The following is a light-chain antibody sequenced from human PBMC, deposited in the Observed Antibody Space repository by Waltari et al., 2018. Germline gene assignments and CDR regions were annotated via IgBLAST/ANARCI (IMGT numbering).Light chain of an antibody. CDR1: SSDIGFYNY. CDR3: NSYAGSSSWV. V-gene: IGLV2-14*03. J-gene: IGLJ3*02. CDR2: DVS. Sequence: QSALTQPASVSGSPGQSITISCTGTSSDIGFYNYVFWYQHHPGKAPKLMIYDVSERPSGVSNRFSGSKSGNTASLTISGLQAEDEADYYCNSYAGSSSWVFGGGTKLTVL.